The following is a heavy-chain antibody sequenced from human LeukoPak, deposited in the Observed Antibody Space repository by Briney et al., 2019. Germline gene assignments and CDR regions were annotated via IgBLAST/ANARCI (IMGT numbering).Heavy chain of an antibody. CDR3: ATEVVY. CDR2: ISGSGRSL. J-gene: IGHJ4*02. CDR1: GFHSNDYV. V-gene: IGHV3-23*01. Sequence: GSLRLSCAASGFHSNDYVMSWVRPAPGKGLEWVSSISGSGRSLYYADSIKGRFNISRDNSKHILYLQMDSLRAEDTAIYYCATEVVYWGQGALVTVSS.